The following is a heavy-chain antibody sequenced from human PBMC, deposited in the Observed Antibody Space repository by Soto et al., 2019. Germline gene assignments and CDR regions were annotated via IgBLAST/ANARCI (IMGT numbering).Heavy chain of an antibody. CDR2: ISYDGSNK. J-gene: IGHJ4*02. CDR3: ARAKQWLVPSFDY. Sequence: QVQLVESGGGVVQPGRSLSLSCAASGFTFSSYAMHWVRQAPGKGLEWVAVISYDGSNKYYADSVKGRFTISRDNSKNTLYLQMNSLRAEDTAVYYCARAKQWLVPSFDYWGQGTLVTVSS. D-gene: IGHD6-19*01. V-gene: IGHV3-30-3*01. CDR1: GFTFSSYA.